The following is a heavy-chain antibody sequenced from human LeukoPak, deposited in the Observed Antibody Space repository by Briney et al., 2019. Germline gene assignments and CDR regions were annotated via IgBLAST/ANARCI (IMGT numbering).Heavy chain of an antibody. D-gene: IGHD6-13*01. CDR1: GYTFTSYG. Sequence: GASVKVSCKASGYTFTSYGISWVRQAPGQGLEWMGWISAYNGNTNYAQKVQGRVTMTTDTSTSTAYMELRSLRSDDTAVYYCARGLARKGGTAAVWVWFDPWGQGTLVTVSS. CDR3: ARGLARKGGTAAVWVWFDP. CDR2: ISAYNGNT. J-gene: IGHJ5*02. V-gene: IGHV1-18*01.